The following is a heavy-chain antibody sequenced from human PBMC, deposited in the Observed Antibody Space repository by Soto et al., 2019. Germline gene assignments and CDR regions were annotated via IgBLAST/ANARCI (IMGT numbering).Heavy chain of an antibody. CDR3: ARVPSPFDYYYAMDV. Sequence: SETLSLTCTVSDGSISSGDYYWSWIRQPPGKGLEWIAYMYYGGNTYYNPSLKSRITSSIDTSKNQDSLRVNSVTDADTSVYYCARVPSPFDYYYAMDVWGQGTTVTVSS. CDR1: DGSISSGDYY. V-gene: IGHV4-30-4*08. D-gene: IGHD3-16*01. CDR2: MYYGGNT. J-gene: IGHJ6*02.